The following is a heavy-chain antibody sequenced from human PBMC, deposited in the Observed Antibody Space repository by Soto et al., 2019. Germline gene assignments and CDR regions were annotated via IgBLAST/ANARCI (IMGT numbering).Heavy chain of an antibody. D-gene: IGHD3-10*01. J-gene: IGHJ6*02. CDR2: IYHSGTT. V-gene: IGHV4-30-2*01. CDR3: AGYDSGNYYYGMDV. CDR1: GGSISSDSYS. Sequence: PSETLSLTCAVSGGSISSDSYSWSWIRQPPGKGLEWIGYIYHSGTTYYNPSLRSRVTISVDSSKNQFSLNLTSVTAADTAVYYCAGYDSGNYYYGMDVWGQGTTVTVSS.